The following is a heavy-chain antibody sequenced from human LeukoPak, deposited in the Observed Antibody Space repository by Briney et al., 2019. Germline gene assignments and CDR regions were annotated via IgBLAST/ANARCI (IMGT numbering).Heavy chain of an antibody. V-gene: IGHV3-23*01. CDR3: AKGTGINHYHWIDP. D-gene: IGHD3/OR15-3a*01. Sequence: GGSLRLSCAASKVTFSDYAMNWVRQAPGQGLECVSGISGSGGNTYYADSVKGRFTISRDNSKNTLYLQMNSLRAEDTALYYCAKGTGINHYHWIDPWGEGTQVTVSS. CDR2: ISGSGGNT. J-gene: IGHJ5*02. CDR1: KVTFSDYA.